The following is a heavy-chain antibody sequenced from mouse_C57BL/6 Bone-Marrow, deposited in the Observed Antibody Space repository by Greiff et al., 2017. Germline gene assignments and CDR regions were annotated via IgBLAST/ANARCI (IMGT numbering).Heavy chain of an antibody. CDR1: GYTFTSYG. V-gene: IGHV1-81*01. J-gene: IGHJ1*03. CDR2: IYPRSGNT. CDR3: ARLYYGSSYDWYFDV. Sequence: QVQLQQSGAELARPGASVKLSCKASGYTFTSYGISWVKQRTGQGLEWIGEIYPRSGNTYYNEKFKGKATLTADKSSSTAYMELRSLTSEDSAVYFCARLYYGSSYDWYFDVWGTGTTVTVSS. D-gene: IGHD1-1*01.